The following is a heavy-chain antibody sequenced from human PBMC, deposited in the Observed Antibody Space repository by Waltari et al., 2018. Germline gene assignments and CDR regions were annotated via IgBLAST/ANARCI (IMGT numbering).Heavy chain of an antibody. V-gene: IGHV4-39*02. CDR1: GDSISSNPYS. Sequence: LQLQESGPGLVKPSETLSLTCPVSGDSISSNPYSWAWVRQPPGGGPEWIATISYGGSTYYKPSLKSRVTISIDTSKNHYSLVLTSVTAADTAVYYCARRSRDSSGHFYSDYWGQGTLVAVSS. J-gene: IGHJ4*02. CDR2: ISYGGST. D-gene: IGHD3-22*01. CDR3: ARRSRDSSGHFYSDY.